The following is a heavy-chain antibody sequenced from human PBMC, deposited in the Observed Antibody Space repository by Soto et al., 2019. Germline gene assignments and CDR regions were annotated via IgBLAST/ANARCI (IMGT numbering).Heavy chain of an antibody. D-gene: IGHD1-26*01. V-gene: IGHV3-23*01. CDR1: GFTFNAYA. CDR2: IGGSGGNR. CDR3: AKRASYYVNSLVF. Sequence: GGSLRLSCAASGFTFNAYAMTWVRQPPGKGLEWVSAIGGSGGNRYYAASVKGRFTISRDNSKYTVDLQMNSLRAEDTAVYFCAKRASYYVNSLVFWGQATLVTVSS. J-gene: IGHJ4*02.